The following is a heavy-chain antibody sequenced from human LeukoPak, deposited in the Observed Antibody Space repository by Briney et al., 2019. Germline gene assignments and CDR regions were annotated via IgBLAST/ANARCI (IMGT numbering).Heavy chain of an antibody. CDR1: GFTFSSYA. CDR3: AKPVAASWYYFDY. Sequence: GGSLRLSCAASGFTFSSYAMHWVRQAPGKGLEWVAVISYDGSNKYYADSVKGRFTISRGNSKNTLYLQMNSLRAEDTAVYYCAKPVAASWYYFDYWGQGTLVTVSS. CDR2: ISYDGSNK. J-gene: IGHJ4*02. D-gene: IGHD2-15*01. V-gene: IGHV3-30*04.